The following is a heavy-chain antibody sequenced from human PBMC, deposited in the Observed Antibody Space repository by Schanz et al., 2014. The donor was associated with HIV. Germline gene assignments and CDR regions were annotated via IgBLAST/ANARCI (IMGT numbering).Heavy chain of an antibody. V-gene: IGHV4-34*01. CDR1: GGSFRGYY. Sequence: QVQLQQWGAGLLKPSETLSLTCAVYGGSFRGYYWTWIRQFPGLGLEWIGGVRHIGGTNYNPSLKSRVTMSMDISKNQFSLNLTSVTAADTAVYFCARGDFGGSSVDYWGHGNMVTVSS. CDR3: ARGDFGGSSVDY. CDR2: VRHIGGT. D-gene: IGHD4-17*01. J-gene: IGHJ4*01.